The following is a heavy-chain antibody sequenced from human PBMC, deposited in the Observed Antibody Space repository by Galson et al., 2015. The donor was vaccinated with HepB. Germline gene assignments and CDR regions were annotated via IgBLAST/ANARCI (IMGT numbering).Heavy chain of an antibody. D-gene: IGHD5-12*01. CDR1: GYTFTGYY. CDR3: ARDLSIEVSGYDYYYGMDV. Sequence: SVKVSCKASGYTFTGYYMHWVRQAPGQGLEWMGWINPNSGGTNYAQKFQGRVTMTRDTSISTAYMELSRLRSDDTAVYYCARDLSIEVSGYDYYYGMDVWGQGTTVTVSS. J-gene: IGHJ6*02. CDR2: INPNSGGT. V-gene: IGHV1-2*02.